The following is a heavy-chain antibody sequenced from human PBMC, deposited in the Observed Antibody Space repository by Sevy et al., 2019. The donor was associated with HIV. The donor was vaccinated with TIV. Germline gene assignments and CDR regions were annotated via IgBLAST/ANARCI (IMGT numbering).Heavy chain of an antibody. D-gene: IGHD1-26*01. CDR3: AQVGGSKWELFEFYAMHV. V-gene: IGHV3-30*18. Sequence: GGSLRLSCAASGISFNNYGMHWVRRAPGKGLEWLAVISYDGTNQYYADSVKGRFTISRDDSKNTLYLQMNILRVEDTAVYYCAQVGGSKWELFEFYAMHVWGQGTTVTVSS. CDR2: ISYDGTNQ. J-gene: IGHJ6*02. CDR1: GISFNNYG.